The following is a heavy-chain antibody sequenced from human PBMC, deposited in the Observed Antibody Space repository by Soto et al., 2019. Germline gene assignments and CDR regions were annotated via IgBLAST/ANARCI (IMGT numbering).Heavy chain of an antibody. D-gene: IGHD3-3*01. CDR1: GFSLTSSGGG. J-gene: IGHJ4*02. CDR3: AHRILRTVFGLVTTTAIYFDF. Sequence: QITLNESGPTVVKPAETLTLTFTFSGFSLTSSGGGVGWIRQSPGKAPEGPALSYWDDDKRYSASLKSRLTITKDTSKNQVVLTMPSVDPADTATYYCAHRILRTVFGLVTTTAIYFDFWGQGTPVVVSS. V-gene: IGHV2-5*02. CDR2: SYWDDDK.